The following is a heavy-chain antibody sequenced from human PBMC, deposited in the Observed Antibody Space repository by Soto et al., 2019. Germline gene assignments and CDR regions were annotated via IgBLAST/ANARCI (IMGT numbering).Heavy chain of an antibody. D-gene: IGHD3-3*01. CDR2: ISYDGSNK. J-gene: IGHJ6*02. V-gene: IGHV3-30-3*01. Sequence: QVQLVESGGGVVQPGRSLRLSCAASGFTFSSYAMHWVRQAPGKGLEWVAVISYDGSNKYYADSVKGRFTISRDNSKNTLYLQMNSRRAEDTAVYYCARERDPYDDFWSGYPDVWGQGTTVTVSS. CDR1: GFTFSSYA. CDR3: ARERDPYDDFWSGYPDV.